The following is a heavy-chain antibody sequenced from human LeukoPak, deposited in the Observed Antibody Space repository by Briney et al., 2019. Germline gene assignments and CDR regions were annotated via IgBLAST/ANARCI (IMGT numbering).Heavy chain of an antibody. V-gene: IGHV4-39*07. CDR3: ARERGEEYSSGWYKTNFFDT. CDR2: GGCIGGT. Sequence: SETLSLICTVSRDSFGTVKENWVRKPPPPRQEGEGIASGGCIGGTYYNPSLESRVAMSADMSKNQISLKLSSVTAADTALYYCARERGEEYSSGWYKTNFFDTWGQGTRVTVSS. CDR1: RDSFGTVKEN. J-gene: IGHJ4*02. D-gene: IGHD6-19*01.